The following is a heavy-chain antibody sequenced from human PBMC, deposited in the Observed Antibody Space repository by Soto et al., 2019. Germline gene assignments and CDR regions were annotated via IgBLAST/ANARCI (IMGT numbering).Heavy chain of an antibody. D-gene: IGHD3-9*01. CDR3: ARDVRDFDWFKTSYYGMDV. V-gene: IGHV3-21*01. Sequence: PGGSLRLSCAASGFTFSSYSMNWVRQAPGKGLEWVSSISSSSSYIYYADSVKGRFTISRDNAKNSLYLQMNSLRAEDTAVYYCARDVRDFDWFKTSYYGMDVWGQGTTVTVSS. CDR2: ISSSSSYI. CDR1: GFTFSSYS. J-gene: IGHJ6*02.